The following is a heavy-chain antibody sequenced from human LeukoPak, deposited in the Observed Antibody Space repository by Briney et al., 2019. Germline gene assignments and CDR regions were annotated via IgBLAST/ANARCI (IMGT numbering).Heavy chain of an antibody. D-gene: IGHD3-22*01. Sequence: GASLKISCKGSGYSFTSYWIGWVRPMPGKGLEWMGIIYPGDSDTRYSPSFQGQVTISADKSISTAYLQWSSLKASDTAMYYCARRLAGYDSSGYPFDYWGQGTLVTVSS. V-gene: IGHV5-51*01. CDR3: ARRLAGYDSSGYPFDY. CDR1: GYSFTSYW. CDR2: IYPGDSDT. J-gene: IGHJ4*02.